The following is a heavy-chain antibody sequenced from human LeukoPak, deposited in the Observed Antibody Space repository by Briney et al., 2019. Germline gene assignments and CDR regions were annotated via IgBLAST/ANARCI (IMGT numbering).Heavy chain of an antibody. V-gene: IGHV3-30*18. Sequence: PGGSLRLSCAASGFTFSRYGMHWVRQAPGKWLEWVAVISYDGSNKYYADSVKGRFTISRDNSKNTLYLQMNSLRAEDTAVYYCAKGSPELLGYWGQGTLVTVSS. CDR2: ISYDGSNK. J-gene: IGHJ4*02. CDR3: AKGSPELLGY. CDR1: GFTFSRYG. D-gene: IGHD1-26*01.